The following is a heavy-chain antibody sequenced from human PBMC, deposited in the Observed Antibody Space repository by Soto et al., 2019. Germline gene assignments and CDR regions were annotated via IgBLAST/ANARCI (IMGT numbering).Heavy chain of an antibody. CDR2: ISSNGGST. J-gene: IGHJ5*02. Sequence: GGSLRLSCAASGFTFSSYAMHWVRQAPGKGLEYVSAISSNGGSTYYADSVKGRFTISRDNSKNTLYLQMSSLRAEDTAVYYCVKDRSEGYYDSSIDPWGQGTLVTVSS. V-gene: IGHV3-64D*06. D-gene: IGHD3-22*01. CDR1: GFTFSSYA. CDR3: VKDRSEGYYDSSIDP.